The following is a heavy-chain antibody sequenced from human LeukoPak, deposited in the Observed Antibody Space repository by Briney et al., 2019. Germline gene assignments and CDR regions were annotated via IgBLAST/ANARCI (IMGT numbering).Heavy chain of an antibody. D-gene: IGHD3-10*01. Sequence: SETLSLTCAVYGGSFSGYYWSWIRQPPGKGLEWIGEINHSGSTNYNPSLKSRVTISVDTSKNQFPLKLSSVTAADTAVYYCARPRLYYYGSGSFFDPWGQGTLVTVSS. CDR2: INHSGST. CDR1: GGSFSGYY. V-gene: IGHV4-34*01. J-gene: IGHJ5*02. CDR3: ARPRLYYYGSGSFFDP.